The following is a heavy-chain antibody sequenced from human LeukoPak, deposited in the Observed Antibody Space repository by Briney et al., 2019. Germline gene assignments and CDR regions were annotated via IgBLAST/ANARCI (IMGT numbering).Heavy chain of an antibody. V-gene: IGHV3-48*01. CDR1: GFPLSSYS. D-gene: IGHD2-15*01. Sequence: GGSLRLSCAASGFPLSSYSINWVRQAPGKGLEWVSYISSSGSAIYYVDSVKGRFTVSRDNAKNSLFLQMNSPRAEDTAVYYCVRVKGGYFDYWGQGALVTVSS. CDR3: VRVKGGYFDY. CDR2: ISSSGSAI. J-gene: IGHJ4*02.